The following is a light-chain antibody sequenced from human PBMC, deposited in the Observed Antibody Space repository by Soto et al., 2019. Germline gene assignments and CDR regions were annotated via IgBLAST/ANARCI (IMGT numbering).Light chain of an antibody. CDR3: QQSYGTPPT. J-gene: IGKJ1*01. CDR2: GAS. CDR1: QSVSSN. V-gene: IGKV3-15*01. Sequence: EIVMTQSPATLSVSPGERATLSCRASQSVSSNLAWYQQKPGQAPRLLIYGASTRATGIPARFSGSGSGTEFTLTISSLQREDFATYYCQQSYGTPPTFGQGTKVEIK.